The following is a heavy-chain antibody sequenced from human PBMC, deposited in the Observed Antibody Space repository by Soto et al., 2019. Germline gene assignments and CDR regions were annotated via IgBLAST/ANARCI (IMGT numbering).Heavy chain of an antibody. D-gene: IGHD3-3*01. J-gene: IGHJ5*02. V-gene: IGHV3-23*01. CDR3: AKGEDFLEYLLSLDP. CDR2: ISGSGGTT. Sequence: GGSLRLSCAASGFTFSSYAMSWVRQAPGEGLEWVSAISGSGGTTYYADSVQGRFTMSRDNSKNTLYLQMNSLRAEDTAVYYCAKGEDFLEYLLSLDPWGQGTLVTVSS. CDR1: GFTFSSYA.